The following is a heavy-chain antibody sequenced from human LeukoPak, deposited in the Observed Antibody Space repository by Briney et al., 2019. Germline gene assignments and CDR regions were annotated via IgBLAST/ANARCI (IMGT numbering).Heavy chain of an antibody. CDR3: ARLVGSSWYHEVLLGRDY. V-gene: IGHV4-39*01. D-gene: IGHD6-13*01. CDR2: IYYSGST. CDR1: GVSISSSSFY. J-gene: IGHJ4*02. Sequence: SETLSLTCTVSGVSISSSSFYWGWIRQPPGKGLEWIGYIYYSGSTYYNPSLKSRVTISVDTSKNQFSLKLSSVTAADTAVYYCARLVGSSWYHEVLLGRDYWGQGALVTVSS.